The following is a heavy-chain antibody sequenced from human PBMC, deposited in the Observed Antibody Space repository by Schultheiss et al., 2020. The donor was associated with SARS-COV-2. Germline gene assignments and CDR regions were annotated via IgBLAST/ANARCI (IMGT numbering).Heavy chain of an antibody. CDR3: ARARLWFGELHYDY. Sequence: ASVKVPCKASGYPFTGYYMHWVRQAPGQGLEWMGRINPNSGGTNYAQKFQGRVTMTRDTSISTAYMELSRLRSDDTAVYYCARARLWFGELHYDYWGQGTLVTVSS. V-gene: IGHV1-2*06. J-gene: IGHJ4*02. CDR1: GYPFTGYY. D-gene: IGHD3-10*01. CDR2: INPNSGGT.